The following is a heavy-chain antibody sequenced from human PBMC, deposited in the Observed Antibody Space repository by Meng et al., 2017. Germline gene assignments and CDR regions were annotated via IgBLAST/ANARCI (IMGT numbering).Heavy chain of an antibody. CDR1: GLVRSTSGKG. J-gene: IGHJ4*02. CDR2: MEWDEEK. Sequence: SGATLAKPTQTYTLTCTFTGLVRSTSGKGVSWILQPPGKALEWLALMEWDEEKYYSTSLKTRLTISKDTSKNQVVRTMTNRDPVDTATYYCARTKKNHDYPTEYYFDYWGQGTLVTVSS. D-gene: IGHD1-14*01. V-gene: IGHV2-70*01. CDR3: ARTKKNHDYPTEYYFDY.